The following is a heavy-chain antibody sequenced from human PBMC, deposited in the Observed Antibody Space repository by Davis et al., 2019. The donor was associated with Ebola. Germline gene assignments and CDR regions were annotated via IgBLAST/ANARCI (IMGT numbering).Heavy chain of an antibody. V-gene: IGHV3-7*01. CDR1: GFTFSSYA. CDR3: ARLSIALDY. CDR2: IKQDGSEK. Sequence: GGSLRLSCTASGFTFSSYAMSWVRQAPGKGLEWVANIKQDGSEKYYVDSVKGRFTISRDNAKNSLYLQMNSLRAEDTAVYYCARLSIALDYWGQGTLVTVSS. D-gene: IGHD2-15*01. J-gene: IGHJ4*02.